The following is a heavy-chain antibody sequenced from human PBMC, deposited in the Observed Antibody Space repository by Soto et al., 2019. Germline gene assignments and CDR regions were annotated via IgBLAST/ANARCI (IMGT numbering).Heavy chain of an antibody. J-gene: IGHJ4*02. V-gene: IGHV3-7*01. CDR1: GFTFSSYW. CDR2: IKQDGSEK. D-gene: IGHD2-2*01. Sequence: EVQLVESGGGLVQPGGSLRLSCVASGFTFSSYWMSWVRQDPGKGLEWVANIKQDGSEKYYVDSVKGRFTFSRDNAKNSLYLQMNSLRAEDTAVYYCARGTCSSTTCYAVFFDSWGQGTLVTVSS. CDR3: ARGTCSSTTCYAVFFDS.